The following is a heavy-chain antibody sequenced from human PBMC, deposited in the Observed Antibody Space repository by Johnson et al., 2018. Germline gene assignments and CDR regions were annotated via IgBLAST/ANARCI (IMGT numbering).Heavy chain of an antibody. CDR1: GFTFSSYW. CDR2: INSDGSST. V-gene: IGHV3-74*02. D-gene: IGHD3-16*01. CDR3: ARAHGSWGVDY. Sequence: VQLVQSGGGVVQPGRSLRLSCAASGFTFSSYWMHWVRQAPGKGLVWVSRINSDGSSTSYADSVKGRFPSSRDNSKNQLYLRMNSRSAEDTVVYYCARAHGSWGVDYWGQGTLVTGSS. J-gene: IGHJ4*02.